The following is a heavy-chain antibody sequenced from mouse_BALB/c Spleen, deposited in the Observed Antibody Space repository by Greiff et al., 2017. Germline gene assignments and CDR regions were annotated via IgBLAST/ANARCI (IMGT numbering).Heavy chain of an antibody. CDR2: ISSGSSTI. D-gene: IGHD1-1*01. V-gene: IGHV5-17*02. J-gene: IGHJ1*01. Sequence: EVQVVESGGGLVQPGGSRKLSCAASGFTFSSFGMHWVRQAPEKGLEWVAYISSGSSTIYYADTVKGRFTISRDNPKNTLFLQMTSLRSEDTAMYYCARGDYYGSSYGYFDVWGAGTTVTVSS. CDR3: ARGDYYGSSYGYFDV. CDR1: GFTFSSFG.